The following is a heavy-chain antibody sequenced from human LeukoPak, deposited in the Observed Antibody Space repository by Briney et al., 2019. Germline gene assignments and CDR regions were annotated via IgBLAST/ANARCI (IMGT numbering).Heavy chain of an antibody. Sequence: GGSLRLSCAASGFTVSSTYMSGVRQAPGKGREWVSVIYSGGSTYYADSVKGRFAISRDNSKNTLYLQMNSLRAKDTAVYYCARDRGYDVDYWGQGTLVTVSS. CDR1: GFTVSSTY. CDR2: IYSGGST. J-gene: IGHJ4*02. D-gene: IGHD5-12*01. V-gene: IGHV3-53*01. CDR3: ARDRGYDVDY.